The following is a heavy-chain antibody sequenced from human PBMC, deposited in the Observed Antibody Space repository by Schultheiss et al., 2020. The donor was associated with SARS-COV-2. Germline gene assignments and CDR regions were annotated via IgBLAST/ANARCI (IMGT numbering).Heavy chain of an antibody. CDR2: ISSSGSTI. D-gene: IGHD3-10*01. J-gene: IGHJ3*02. CDR1: GFTFSSYG. V-gene: IGHV3-48*04. Sequence: LSLTCAASGFTFSSYGMHWVRQAPGKGLEWVSYISSSGSTIYYADSVKGRFTISRDNAKNSLYLQMNSLRAEDTAVYYCARSATHFVGVPALWFGELMGAFDIWGQGTMVTVSS. CDR3: ARSATHFVGVPALWFGELMGAFDI.